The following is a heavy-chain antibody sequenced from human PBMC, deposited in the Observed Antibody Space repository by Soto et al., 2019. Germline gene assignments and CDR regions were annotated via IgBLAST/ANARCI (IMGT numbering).Heavy chain of an antibody. CDR3: ARDGFLEGQREGEWFDP. Sequence: QVQLQESGPGLVKPSQTLSLTCTVSGGSISSGDYYWSWIRQPPGKGLEWIGYIYYSGSTYYNPSLKSRVTRSVDTSKNQFSLKLSSVTAADTAVYYCARDGFLEGQREGEWFDPWGQGTLVTVSS. V-gene: IGHV4-30-4*01. J-gene: IGHJ5*02. CDR1: GGSISSGDYY. D-gene: IGHD3-3*01. CDR2: IYYSGST.